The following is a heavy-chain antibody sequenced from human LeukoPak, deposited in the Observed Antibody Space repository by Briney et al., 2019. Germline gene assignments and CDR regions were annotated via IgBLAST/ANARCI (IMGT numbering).Heavy chain of an antibody. CDR3: ARSTSGWKLDY. CDR2: ISYDGTNK. J-gene: IGHJ4*02. V-gene: IGHV3-30-3*01. CDR1: GFTFSNYA. D-gene: IGHD6-19*01. Sequence: GGSLRLSCAASGFTFSNYAMHWVRQAPGEGLEWVAVISYDGTNKYHAKSVKGRFTISRDNSKNTLYLQMNSPRVDDTAVYYCARSTSGWKLDYWGQGTLVTVSS.